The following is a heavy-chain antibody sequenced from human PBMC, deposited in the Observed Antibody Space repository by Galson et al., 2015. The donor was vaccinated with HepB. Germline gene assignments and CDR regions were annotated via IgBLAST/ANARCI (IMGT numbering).Heavy chain of an antibody. V-gene: IGHV1-46*01. D-gene: IGHD3-3*01. Sequence: SVKVSCKASGYTFTSYYMHWVRQAPGQGLEWMGIINPSGGSTSYAQKFQGRVTMTRDTSTSTVYMELSSLRSEDTAVYYCARDLVHYDFWSGPSRAFDIWGQGTMVTVPS. J-gene: IGHJ3*02. CDR1: GYTFTSYY. CDR2: INPSGGST. CDR3: ARDLVHYDFWSGPSRAFDI.